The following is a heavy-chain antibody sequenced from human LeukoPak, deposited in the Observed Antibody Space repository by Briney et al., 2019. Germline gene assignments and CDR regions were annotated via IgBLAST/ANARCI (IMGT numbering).Heavy chain of an antibody. V-gene: IGHV1-2*04. CDR1: GYTFTSYA. CDR2: INPNSGGT. CDR3: VRGGDFWSGYYPYYYYYGMDV. D-gene: IGHD3-3*01. J-gene: IGHJ6*02. Sequence: ASVKVSCKASGYTFTSYAMHWVRQAPGQRLEWMGWINPNSGGTNYAQKFQGWVTMTRDTSISTAYMELSRLRSDDTAVYYCVRGGDFWSGYYPYYYYYGMDVWGQGTTVTVSS.